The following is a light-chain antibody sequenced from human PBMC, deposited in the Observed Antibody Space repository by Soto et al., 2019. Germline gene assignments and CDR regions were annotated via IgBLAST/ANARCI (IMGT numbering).Light chain of an antibody. Sequence: EIVLTQSPGTLSLSPGERATLSCRASQSVSSSYLAWYQQKPGQAPRLLIYGTSSRAIAIPDRFSGSGSGTDFTLTISRLEPEDFAVYYCQQYGRTFGQGTKVEIK. CDR2: GTS. CDR3: QQYGRT. V-gene: IGKV3-20*01. J-gene: IGKJ1*01. CDR1: QSVSSSY.